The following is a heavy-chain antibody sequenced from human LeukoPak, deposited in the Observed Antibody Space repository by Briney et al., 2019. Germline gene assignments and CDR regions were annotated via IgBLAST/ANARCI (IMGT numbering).Heavy chain of an antibody. CDR2: IHYSGST. V-gene: IGHV4-59*01. J-gene: IGHJ4*02. D-gene: IGHD6-13*01. Sequence: SETLSLTCTVSGGSISGDYWSWIRQSPGKGLEWIVYIHYSGSTSYNPSLKSRVTISVDTSKNEFSLKLTSVNAADTAVYYCARDRPGGSSLDYWGQGTLVTVSS. CDR3: ARDRPGGSSLDY. CDR1: GGSISGDY.